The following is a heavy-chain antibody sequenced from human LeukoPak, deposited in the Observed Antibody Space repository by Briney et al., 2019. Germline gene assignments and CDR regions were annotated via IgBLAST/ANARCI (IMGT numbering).Heavy chain of an antibody. V-gene: IGHV3-33*08. CDR2: IWYDGSNK. CDR3: ARDLYDILSYYYYGMDV. CDR1: GFTFSSYA. D-gene: IGHD3-9*01. Sequence: GGSLRLSCAASGFTFSSYAMHWVRQAPGKGLEWVAVIWYDGSNKYYADSVKGRFTISRDNSKNTLYLQMNSLRAEDTAVYYCARDLYDILSYYYYGMDVWGKGTTVTVSS. J-gene: IGHJ6*04.